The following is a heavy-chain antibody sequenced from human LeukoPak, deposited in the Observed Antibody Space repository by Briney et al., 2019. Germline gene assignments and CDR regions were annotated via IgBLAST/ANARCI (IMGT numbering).Heavy chain of an antibody. CDR1: GGSMSSPSFY. CDR3: ASMSRGVILGPNYYSYYMDV. V-gene: IGHV4-39*01. J-gene: IGHJ6*03. D-gene: IGHD3-10*01. Sequence: PSETLSLTCSVSGGSMSSPSFYWAWIRQPPGKGLEWIGNIYYSGSTYYNPSLQSRVTISVDTSKNQFSLKLTSVTAADKAVYYCASMSRGVILGPNYYSYYMDVWGEGATVIVSS. CDR2: IYYSGST.